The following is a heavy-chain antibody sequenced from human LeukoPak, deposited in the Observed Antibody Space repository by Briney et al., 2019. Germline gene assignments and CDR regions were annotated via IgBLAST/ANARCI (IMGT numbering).Heavy chain of an antibody. CDR2: IYHSGST. CDR3: ASGVLTWPRAFDI. V-gene: IGHV4-38-2*02. J-gene: IGHJ3*02. D-gene: IGHD4/OR15-4a*01. CDR1: GYSISSGYY. Sequence: SETLSLTCTVSGYSISSGYYWGWIRQPPGKGPEWIGSIYHSGSTYYNPSLKSRVTISVDTSKNQFSLKLSSVTAADTAVYYCASGVLTWPRAFDIWGQGTMVTVSS.